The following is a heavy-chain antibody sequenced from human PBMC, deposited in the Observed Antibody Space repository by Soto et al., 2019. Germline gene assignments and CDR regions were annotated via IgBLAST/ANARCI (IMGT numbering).Heavy chain of an antibody. CDR3: AKRTSYDFWSGYYSGMDV. CDR1: GFTFSSYA. CDR2: ISGSGGST. V-gene: IGHV3-23*01. D-gene: IGHD3-3*01. J-gene: IGHJ6*02. Sequence: GGSLRLSCAASGFTFSSYAMSWVRQAPGKGLEWVSAISGSGGSTYYADSVKGRFTISRDNSKNTLYLQMNSLRAEDTAVYYCAKRTSYDFWSGYYSGMDVWGQGTTVTVSS.